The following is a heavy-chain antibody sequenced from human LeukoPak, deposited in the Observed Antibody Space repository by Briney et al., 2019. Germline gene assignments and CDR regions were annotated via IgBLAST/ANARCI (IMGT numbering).Heavy chain of an antibody. D-gene: IGHD2-21*02. V-gene: IGHV4-59*12. CDR2: IYYSGST. J-gene: IGHJ4*02. Sequence: SETLSLTCTVSGGSISSYYWSWIRQPPGKGLEWIGYIYYSGSTNYNPSLKSRVIVSVDTSKNHFSLKMSSVTAADTAVYYCARDLASCAGDCYSDGFDYWGQGALVTVSS. CDR1: GGSISSYY. CDR3: ARDLASCAGDCYSDGFDY.